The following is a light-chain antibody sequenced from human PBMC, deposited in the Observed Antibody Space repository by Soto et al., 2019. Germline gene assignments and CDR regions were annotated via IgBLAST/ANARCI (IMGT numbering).Light chain of an antibody. J-gene: IGKJ3*01. V-gene: IGKV3-15*01. CDR2: GAS. Sequence: EILMTQSPATLSVSPGERATLSCRASQSLSRNLAWYQQKPGQAPRLLIYGASTRASGIPARFSGSGSGTEVTLTISTLQSEDFALYYCQHSKDWPPAFTCGPGTKVDL. CDR1: QSLSRN. CDR3: QHSKDWPPAFT.